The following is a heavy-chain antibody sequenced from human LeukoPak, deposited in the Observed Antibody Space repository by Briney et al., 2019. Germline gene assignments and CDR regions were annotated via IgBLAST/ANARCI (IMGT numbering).Heavy chain of an antibody. Sequence: PSETLSLTCTVSGYSICSDYYWGRIQQPPGKALEWIGSIHHSGSTNYNPSLKSRVTISLDTSKNQFSLKLSSVTTADTAVYYCARAYGGNSQYFQHWGQGTLVTVSS. V-gene: IGHV4-38-2*02. J-gene: IGHJ1*01. D-gene: IGHD4-23*01. CDR1: GYSICSDYY. CDR3: ARAYGGNSQYFQH. CDR2: IHHSGST.